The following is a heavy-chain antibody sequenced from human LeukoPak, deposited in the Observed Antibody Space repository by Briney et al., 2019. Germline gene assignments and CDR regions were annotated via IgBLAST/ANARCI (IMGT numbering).Heavy chain of an antibody. CDR3: AGATGVGSYGYFQH. J-gene: IGHJ1*01. V-gene: IGHV4-61*02. CDR1: GGSISSGSYY. D-gene: IGHD3-10*01. Sequence: TLSLNCTVSGGSISSGSYYWTWIRQPAGKGLEWIGRIYTSGSTNYNPSLKSRVTISVHTSNNQFSLRLSSVTAADTAVYYCAGATGVGSYGYFQHWGQGILVTVSS. CDR2: IYTSGST.